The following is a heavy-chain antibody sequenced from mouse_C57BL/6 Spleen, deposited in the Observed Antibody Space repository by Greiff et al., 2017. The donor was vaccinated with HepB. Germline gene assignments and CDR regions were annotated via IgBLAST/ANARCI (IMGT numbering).Heavy chain of an antibody. D-gene: IGHD1-1*01. CDR3: AITTVVARYYAMDY. CDR1: GYAFSSSW. J-gene: IGHJ4*01. V-gene: IGHV1-82*01. Sequence: VQLQQSGPELVKPGASVKISCKASGYAFSSSWMNWVKQRPGKGLEWIGRIYPGDGDTNYNGKFKGKATLTADKSSSTAYMQLSSLTSEDSAVYFCAITTVVARYYAMDYWGQGTSVTVSS. CDR2: IYPGDGDT.